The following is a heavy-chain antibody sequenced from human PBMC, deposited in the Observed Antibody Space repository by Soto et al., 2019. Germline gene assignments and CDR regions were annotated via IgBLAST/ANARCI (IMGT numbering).Heavy chain of an antibody. D-gene: IGHD5-12*01. Sequence: QLQLVQSGAEVERPGASVRVSRKAYGYPFSKYGISWIRQAPGQGLEWMGWIKPDNGDTNYAQKFQGRVTMTTDTSSNTAYMELRSLRSDDTAVYYCATSYDSGFDPWGQGTLVSVSS. CDR2: IKPDNGDT. J-gene: IGHJ5*02. V-gene: IGHV1-18*04. CDR3: ATSYDSGFDP. CDR1: GYPFSKYG.